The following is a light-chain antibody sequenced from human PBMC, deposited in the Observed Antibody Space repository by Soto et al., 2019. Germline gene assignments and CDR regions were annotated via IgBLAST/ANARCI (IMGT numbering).Light chain of an antibody. CDR1: SSDVGSYKY. Sequence: QSALTQPASVSGSPGQSITISCTGTSSDVGSYKYVSWYQHYPGKAPKLIIYEVSNRPSGVSDRFSGSKSGNTASLTISGLQAEDEADYYCISYTTSSTVVFGVGTQLTVL. V-gene: IGLV2-14*01. CDR2: EVS. CDR3: ISYTTSSTVV. J-gene: IGLJ2*01.